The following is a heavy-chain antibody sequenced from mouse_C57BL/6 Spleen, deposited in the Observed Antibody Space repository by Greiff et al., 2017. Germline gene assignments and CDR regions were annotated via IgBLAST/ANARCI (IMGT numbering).Heavy chain of an antibody. CDR1: GFSLSTFGMG. J-gene: IGHJ4*01. CDR3: ARIAYYYGSSYDYYYAMDY. D-gene: IGHD1-1*01. Sequence: QVTLNVSGPGILQPSQTLSLTCSFSGFSLSTFGMGVGWIRQPSGKGLEWLAHIWWDDDKYYNPALKSRLTISKDTSKNQVFLKIANVDTADTATYDCARIAYYYGSSYDYYYAMDYWGQGTSVTVSS. V-gene: IGHV8-8*01. CDR2: IWWDDDK.